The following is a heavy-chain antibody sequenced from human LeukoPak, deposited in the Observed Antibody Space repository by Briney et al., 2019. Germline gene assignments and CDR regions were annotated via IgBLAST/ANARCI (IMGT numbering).Heavy chain of an antibody. Sequence: PSETLSLTCAVYGGSFSGYYWSWIRQPPGKGLGWIGEINHSGSTNYNPSLKSRVTISVDTSKNQFSLKLSSVTAADTAVYYCARGRGDIVVVPAAIPTDYYYYMDVWGKGTTVTVSS. V-gene: IGHV4-34*01. D-gene: IGHD2-2*01. J-gene: IGHJ6*03. CDR1: GGSFSGYY. CDR3: ARGRGDIVVVPAAIPTDYYYYMDV. CDR2: INHSGST.